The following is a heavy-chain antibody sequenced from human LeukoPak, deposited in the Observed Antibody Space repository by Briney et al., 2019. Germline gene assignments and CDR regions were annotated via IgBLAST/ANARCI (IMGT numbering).Heavy chain of an antibody. CDR1: XXTXXGXX. CDR3: ARGGGADQLLFGY. CDR2: INPNSGGT. J-gene: IGHJ4*02. V-gene: IGHV1-2*02. Sequence: ASXXXSXXXSXXTXXGXXMXXXGXXPGQGREWMGWINPNSGGTNYAQKFQGRVTMTRDTSISTAYMELSRLRSDDTAVYYCARGGGADQLLFGYWGQGTLVTVSS. D-gene: IGHD2-2*01.